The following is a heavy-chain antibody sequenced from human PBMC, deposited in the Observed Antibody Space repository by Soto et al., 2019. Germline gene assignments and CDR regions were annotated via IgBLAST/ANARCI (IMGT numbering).Heavy chain of an antibody. J-gene: IGHJ5*02. V-gene: IGHV3-23*01. Sequence: GGSLRLSCAASGFTFSRYAMSWVRQIPGKGLECVSAIGGDGGSIHYADSVKGRFTISRDNSKNMLYLQLNSLRAEDTAVYYCAKVGGFYPWGQGTLVTVS. D-gene: IGHD4-17*01. CDR1: GFTFSRYA. CDR3: AKVGGFYP. CDR2: IGGDGGSI.